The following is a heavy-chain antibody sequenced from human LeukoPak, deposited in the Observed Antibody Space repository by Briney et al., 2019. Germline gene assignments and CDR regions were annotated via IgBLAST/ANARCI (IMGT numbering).Heavy chain of an antibody. CDR2: IYYSGST. D-gene: IGHD1-14*01. CDR1: GGSISSDY. V-gene: IGHV4-59*08. J-gene: IGHJ3*02. Sequence: SETLSLTCTVSGGSISSDYWNWIRQPPGKGLEWIGFIYYSGSTNYNPSLKSRVSISMDMSTNQFSLKLSSVTAADTAVYYCAVRQRPGAFDIWGQGTVVTVPS. CDR3: AVRQRPGAFDI.